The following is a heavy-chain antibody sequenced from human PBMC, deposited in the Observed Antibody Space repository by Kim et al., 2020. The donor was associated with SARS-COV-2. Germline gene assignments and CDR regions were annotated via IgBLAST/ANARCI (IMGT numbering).Heavy chain of an antibody. V-gene: IGHV3-30*02. Sequence: ASVKGRFTISRDNSKNTLSLQMNSLRAEDTAVYYCTKDRYCTTSTCPLYSWGQGTLVTLSS. D-gene: IGHD2-8*01. J-gene: IGHJ4*02. CDR3: TKDRYCTTSTCPLYS.